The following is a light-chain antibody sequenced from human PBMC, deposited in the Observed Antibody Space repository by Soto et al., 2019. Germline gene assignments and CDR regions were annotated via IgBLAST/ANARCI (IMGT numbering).Light chain of an antibody. V-gene: IGKV1-39*01. CDR2: AAS. CDR3: QQSYSAPLT. CDR1: QNIFNY. J-gene: IGKJ1*01. Sequence: DIPMTQSPSSLSASVGDRVTITCRASQNIFNYLNWYQQKPGKAPNLLIYAASNLQSGVPSRFSGSGSGTDFTLTISGLQREDFATYHCQQSYSAPLTFGQGTNVEIK.